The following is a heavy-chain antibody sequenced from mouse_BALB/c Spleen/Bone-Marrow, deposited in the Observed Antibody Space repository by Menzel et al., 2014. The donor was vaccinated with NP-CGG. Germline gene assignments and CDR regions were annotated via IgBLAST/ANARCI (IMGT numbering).Heavy chain of an antibody. J-gene: IGHJ4*01. V-gene: IGHV3-2*02. CDR1: GYSITSDYA. Sequence: EVKLQESGPGLVKPSQSLSLTCTVTGYSITSDYAWNWIRQFPGNKLEWMGYISYSGSTSYNPSLKSRISITRDTSKNQFFLQLNSVTTEDTATYYCARKALYYAVDYWGQGTSVTVSS. CDR2: ISYSGST. CDR3: ARKALYYAVDY.